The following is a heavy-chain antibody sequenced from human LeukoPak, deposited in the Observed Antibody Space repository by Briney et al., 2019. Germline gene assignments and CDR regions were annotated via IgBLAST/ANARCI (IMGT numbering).Heavy chain of an antibody. CDR3: ARDGEYGGYVVF. CDR1: GFTFSSNY. CDR2: IYSGGST. D-gene: IGHD5-12*01. Sequence: GGSLRLSCAASGFTFSSNYMSWVRQAPGKGLEWVSVIYSGGSTYYADSVKGRFTISRDNSKNTLYLQMNSLRAEDTAVYYCARDGEYGGYVVFGGQGTLVTVSS. V-gene: IGHV3-66*01. J-gene: IGHJ4*02.